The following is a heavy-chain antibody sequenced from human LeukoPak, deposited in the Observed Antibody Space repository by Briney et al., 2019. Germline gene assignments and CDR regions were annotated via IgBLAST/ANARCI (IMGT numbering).Heavy chain of an antibody. Sequence: PSETLSLTCAVYGGSFSGYYWSWIRQPPGKGLEWIGEINHRRSTNYNPSLKSRVTMSVDTSKNQFSLNLSSVTAADTAVYYCARGGGDIVVVPAAINWFDPWGQGTLVTVSS. J-gene: IGHJ5*02. V-gene: IGHV4-34*01. CDR3: ARGGGDIVVVPAAINWFDP. CDR1: GGSFSGYY. D-gene: IGHD2-2*01. CDR2: INHRRST.